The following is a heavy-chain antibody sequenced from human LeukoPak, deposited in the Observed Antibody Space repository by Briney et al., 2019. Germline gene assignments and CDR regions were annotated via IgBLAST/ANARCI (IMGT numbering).Heavy chain of an antibody. Sequence: GGSLRLSCAASGFTFSSYAMSWVRQAPGKGLEWVSAISGSGGSTYYADSVKGRFTISRDNSKNTLYLQMNSLRTEDTAVYYCAKDRGSIAAAGPFDYWGQGTLVTVSS. J-gene: IGHJ4*02. V-gene: IGHV3-23*01. CDR3: AKDRGSIAAAGPFDY. CDR2: ISGSGGST. CDR1: GFTFSSYA. D-gene: IGHD6-13*01.